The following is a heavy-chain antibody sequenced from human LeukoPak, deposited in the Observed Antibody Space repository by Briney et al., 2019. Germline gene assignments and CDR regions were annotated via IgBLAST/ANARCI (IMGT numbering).Heavy chain of an antibody. V-gene: IGHV4-61*02. CDR3: ARIYSSSFDF. Sequence: SQTLSLTCTVSGGSISSGSYYWSWIRQPAGKGLEWIGRIYTSGSTNYNPSLKSRVTISVDTSKNQFSLKLSSVTAADTAAYYCARIYSSSFDFCGQGTLVTVSS. CDR1: GGSISSGSYY. D-gene: IGHD6-6*01. J-gene: IGHJ5*01. CDR2: IYTSGST.